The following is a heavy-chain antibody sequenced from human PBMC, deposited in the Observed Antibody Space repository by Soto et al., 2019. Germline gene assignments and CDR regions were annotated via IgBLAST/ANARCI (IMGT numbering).Heavy chain of an antibody. CDR3: ARQMATITLPYYYYGMDV. CDR1: GFTFSSYS. CDR2: ISSSSSTI. D-gene: IGHD5-12*01. J-gene: IGHJ6*02. Sequence: GSLRLSFAASGFTFSSYSMNWFRQAPGKGLEWVSYISSSSSTIYYADSVKGRFTISRDNAKNSLYLQMNSLRAEDTAVYYCARQMATITLPYYYYGMDVWGQGTTVTVSS. V-gene: IGHV3-48*01.